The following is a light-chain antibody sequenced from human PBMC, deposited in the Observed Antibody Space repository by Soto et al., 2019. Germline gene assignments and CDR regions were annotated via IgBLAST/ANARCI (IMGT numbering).Light chain of an antibody. Sequence: EIVLTQSPGTLSLSPGERATLSCRASQSVSSSYLAWYKQKPGQAPRLLIYGASSRATDIPDRFSGSGSGTDFTLTISRLEPEDFAVYYCQQYGSSPGTFGQGTKLEIK. CDR3: QQYGSSPGT. CDR2: GAS. J-gene: IGKJ2*01. CDR1: QSVSSSY. V-gene: IGKV3-20*01.